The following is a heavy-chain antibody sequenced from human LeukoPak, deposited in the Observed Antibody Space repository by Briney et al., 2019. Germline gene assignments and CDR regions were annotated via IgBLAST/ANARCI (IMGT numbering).Heavy chain of an antibody. CDR1: GFIFSDYG. CDR2: ISSSGTTI. Sequence: GGSLRLSCIVSGFIFSDYGMRWVRQAPGKGLTWISYISSSGTTIYQRDSVKGRFTISRDNGKNSLYLQMNSLRAEDTAVYYCARDRNFGVFTKKGLDVWGQGTTVTVSS. D-gene: IGHD3-3*01. CDR3: ARDRNFGVFTKKGLDV. V-gene: IGHV3-48*01. J-gene: IGHJ6*02.